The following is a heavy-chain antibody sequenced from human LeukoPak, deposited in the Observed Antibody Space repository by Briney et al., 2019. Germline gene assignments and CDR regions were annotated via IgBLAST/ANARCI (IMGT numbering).Heavy chain of an antibody. CDR1: GFTFSSYG. Sequence: GGSLRLSCAASGFTFSSYGMNWVRQAPGKGLEWVAVISYDGSNKYYADSVKGRFTTSRDNAKNSLYLQMNSLRAEDTAVYYCARAVRGVIPGAFDIWGQGTMVTVSS. D-gene: IGHD3-10*01. V-gene: IGHV3-30*03. J-gene: IGHJ3*02. CDR3: ARAVRGVIPGAFDI. CDR2: ISYDGSNK.